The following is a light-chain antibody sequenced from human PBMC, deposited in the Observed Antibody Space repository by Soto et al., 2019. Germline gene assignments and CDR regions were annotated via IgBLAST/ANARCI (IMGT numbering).Light chain of an antibody. V-gene: IGKV1-39*01. Sequence: DVQMTQSPSSLSASVGDIVTISCRASQSISSYLNWYQQKPGKAPKLLIYGASSLQSGAPSRFSGIGSGTDFTLTISSLQPEDFATYYCQQSYSTPHTIGQGTRLEIK. CDR3: QQSYSTPHT. CDR2: GAS. J-gene: IGKJ5*01. CDR1: QSISSY.